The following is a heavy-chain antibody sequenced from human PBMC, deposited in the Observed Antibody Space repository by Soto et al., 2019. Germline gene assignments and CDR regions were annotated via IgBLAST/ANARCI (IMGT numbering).Heavy chain of an antibody. J-gene: IGHJ4*02. Sequence: EVQLLESGGGLVQPGGSLRLSCAASGFTFSVYAMSWVRQAPGKGLEWVSGISGSGDSTHYADSVKGRFTVSRDNSKSMLYLQTNSLRAEDTATYYCAKALYGGFTYWGQGTLVTVSS. CDR2: ISGSGDST. D-gene: IGHD3-10*01. CDR3: AKALYGGFTY. V-gene: IGHV3-23*01. CDR1: GFTFSVYA.